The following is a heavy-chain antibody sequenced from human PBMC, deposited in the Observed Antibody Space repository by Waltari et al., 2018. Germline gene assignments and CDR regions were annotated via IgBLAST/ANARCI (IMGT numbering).Heavy chain of an antibody. D-gene: IGHD6-19*01. CDR2: VDPEDGET. V-gene: IGHV1-69-2*01. CDR3: ATSLIAVADPNAFDI. J-gene: IGHJ3*02. CDR1: GYTFTDYY. Sequence: EVQLVQSGAEVTTPGATVKISCTASGYTFTDYYMHWVQQAPGKGLEWMGRVDPEDGETIYAEKFQGRVTITADTSTDTAYMELSSLRSEDTAVYYCATSLIAVADPNAFDIWGQGTMVTVSS.